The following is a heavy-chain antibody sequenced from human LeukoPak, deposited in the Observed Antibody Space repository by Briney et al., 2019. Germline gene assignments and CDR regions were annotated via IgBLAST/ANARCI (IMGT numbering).Heavy chain of an antibody. J-gene: IGHJ4*02. D-gene: IGHD2-2*01. CDR3: ARGTAQYCSSTSCYFDY. CDR2: INHSGGT. Sequence: SETLSLTCAVYGGSFSGYYWSWIRQPPGKGLEWIGEINHSGGTNYNPSLKSRVTISVDTSKNQFSLKLSSVTAADTAVYYCARGTAQYCSSTSCYFDYWGQGTLVTVSS. CDR1: GGSFSGYY. V-gene: IGHV4-34*01.